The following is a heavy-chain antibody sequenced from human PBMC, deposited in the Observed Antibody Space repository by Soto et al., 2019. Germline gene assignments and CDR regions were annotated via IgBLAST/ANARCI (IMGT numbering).Heavy chain of an antibody. Sequence: PGESLKISCKGSGYSFTSYWISWVRQMPGKGLEWMGRIDPSDSYTNYSPSFQGHVTTSADKSISTAYLQWSSLKASDTAMYYCARSPRYFDWLLFNYWGQGTLVTVSS. J-gene: IGHJ4*02. D-gene: IGHD3-9*01. CDR2: IDPSDSYT. CDR1: GYSFTSYW. V-gene: IGHV5-10-1*01. CDR3: ARSPRYFDWLLFNY.